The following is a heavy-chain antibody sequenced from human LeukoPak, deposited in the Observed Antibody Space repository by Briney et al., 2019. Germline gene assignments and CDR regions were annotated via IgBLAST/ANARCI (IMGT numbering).Heavy chain of an antibody. CDR3: ARGPPYIVVVTAIGFFDY. CDR1: GGSISSYY. Sequence: SETLSLTCTVSGGSISSYYWSWIRQPPGKGLEWVGYIYYSGSTNYNPSLKSRVTISVDTSKNQFSLKLSSVTAADTAVYYCARGPPYIVVVTAIGFFDYWGQGTLVTVSS. V-gene: IGHV4-59*12. CDR2: IYYSGST. D-gene: IGHD2-21*02. J-gene: IGHJ4*02.